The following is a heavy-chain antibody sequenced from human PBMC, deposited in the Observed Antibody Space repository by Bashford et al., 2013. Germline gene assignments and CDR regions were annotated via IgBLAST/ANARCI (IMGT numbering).Heavy chain of an antibody. Sequence: GGSLRLSCAASGFVFNNYAMNWVRQAPGKGLEWVSAISGSGGTTYYPDSVKGRFTISREDAKNSLYLQMNTLRAEDTAVYYCAREVTGPVSGILDVWGQGATVTVSS. CDR1: GFVFNNYA. CDR3: AREVTGPVSGILDV. V-gene: IGHV3-23*01. D-gene: IGHD6-25*01. CDR2: ISGSGGTT. J-gene: IGHJ6*02.